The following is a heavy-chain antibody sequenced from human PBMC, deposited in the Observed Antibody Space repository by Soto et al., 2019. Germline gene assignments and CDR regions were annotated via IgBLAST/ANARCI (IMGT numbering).Heavy chain of an antibody. CDR2: TYYRSKWYT. V-gene: IGHV6-1*01. CDR1: GDSVSSNSAA. J-gene: IGHJ4*02. Sequence: PSQTLSLTCAISGDSVSSNSAAWNWIRQSPSRGLEWLGRTYYRSKWYTDYAVSVKSRITINPDTSKNQFSLQLSSVTPEDTAVYYCAREWGRMTTVTTHLDYWGQGTLVTVSS. CDR3: AREWGRMTTVTTHLDY. D-gene: IGHD4-4*01.